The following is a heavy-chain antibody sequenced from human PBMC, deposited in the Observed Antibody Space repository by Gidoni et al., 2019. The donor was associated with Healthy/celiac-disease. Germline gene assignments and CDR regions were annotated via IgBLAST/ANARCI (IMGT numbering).Heavy chain of an antibody. CDR2: IRSKANSYAT. J-gene: IGHJ4*02. Sequence: EVQLVESGGGLVQPGGSLKLSCAASGFTFSGSAMHWVRQASGKGLEWVGRIRSKANSYATAYAASVKGRFTIFRDDSKNTAYLQMNSLKTEDTAVYYCTRLWLHPTDWGQGTLVTVSA. CDR1: GFTFSGSA. CDR3: TRLWLHPTD. V-gene: IGHV3-73*02. D-gene: IGHD5-12*01.